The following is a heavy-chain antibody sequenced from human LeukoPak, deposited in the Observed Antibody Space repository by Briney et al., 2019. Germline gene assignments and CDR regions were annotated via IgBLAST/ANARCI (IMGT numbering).Heavy chain of an antibody. D-gene: IGHD3-22*01. J-gene: IGHJ3*02. CDR3: ARAPYYYDSSGYYYLDAFDI. CDR2: IYHSGST. V-gene: IGHV4-30-2*01. Sequence: PSQTLSLTCAVSGGSISSGGYSWSWIRQPPGKGLEWIGYIYHSGSTYYNPSLKSRVTISVDRSKNQFSLKLSSVTAADTAVYYCARAPYYYDSSGYYYLDAFDIWGQGTMVTVSS. CDR1: GGSISSGGYS.